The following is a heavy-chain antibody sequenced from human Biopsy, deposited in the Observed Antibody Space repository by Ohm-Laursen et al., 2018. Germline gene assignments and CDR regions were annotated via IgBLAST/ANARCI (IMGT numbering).Heavy chain of an antibody. Sequence: SLRLSCAASGFTFNNYGMQWVQAPGKGLEWVAFIFYDGSNTYYADSVKGRFTISRDNSRDTLYLQMSSLRAEDTAVYYCAKDRYNYTPIGGFSMDVWGQGTTVTVSS. CDR3: AKDRYNYTPIGGFSMDV. CDR1: GFTFNNYG. D-gene: IGHD5-18*01. J-gene: IGHJ6*02. CDR2: IFYDGSNT. V-gene: IGHV3-30*18.